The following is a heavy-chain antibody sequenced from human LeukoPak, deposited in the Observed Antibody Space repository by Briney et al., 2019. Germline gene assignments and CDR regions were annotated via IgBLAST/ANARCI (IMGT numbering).Heavy chain of an antibody. J-gene: IGHJ4*02. CDR3: ARNLAAGTFDN. CDR1: GFTFSSCA. D-gene: IGHD6-13*01. Sequence: GGSLRLSCAASGFTFSSCAMSWVRQAPGKGLEWVSGISSGGGSTLYTDSVKGRFTISRDNSKNTLFLHMNSLRAEDTAVYYCARNLAAGTFDNWGQGTLVTVSS. V-gene: IGHV3-23*01. CDR2: ISSGGGST.